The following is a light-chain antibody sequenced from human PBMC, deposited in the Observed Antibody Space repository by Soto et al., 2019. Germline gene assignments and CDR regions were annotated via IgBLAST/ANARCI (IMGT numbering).Light chain of an antibody. V-gene: IGLV2-8*01. Sequence: QSALTQPPSASGSPGQSVTISCTGTSSDVGNYHYVSWYQQHPGKPPKLIIYEVTKRPSGVPDRFSGSTSGNTASLTVSGLQAEDEADYYCSSYAGSNNFVFGTGTKLTVL. J-gene: IGLJ1*01. CDR1: SSDVGNYHY. CDR2: EVT. CDR3: SSYAGSNNFV.